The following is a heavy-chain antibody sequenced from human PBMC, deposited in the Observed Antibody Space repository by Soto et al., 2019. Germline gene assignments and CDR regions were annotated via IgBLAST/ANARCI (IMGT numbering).Heavy chain of an antibody. CDR2: INHSGST. Sequence: SLTCTVSGGSISSYYWSWIRQPPGKGLEWIGEINHSGSTNYNPSLKSRVTISVDTSKNQFSLKLSSVTAADTAVYYCARGMGSRVVPSHYYYYYMDVWGKGTTVTVSS. D-gene: IGHD2-2*01. CDR1: GGSISSYY. J-gene: IGHJ6*03. V-gene: IGHV4-59*12. CDR3: ARGMGSRVVPSHYYYYYMDV.